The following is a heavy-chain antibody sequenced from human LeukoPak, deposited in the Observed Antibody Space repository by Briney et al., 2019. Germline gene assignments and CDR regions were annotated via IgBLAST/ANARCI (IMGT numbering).Heavy chain of an antibody. J-gene: IGHJ3*02. CDR1: GFTFSSYS. CDR2: ISSSSSYI. V-gene: IGHV3-21*01. CDR3: ARDREILVVVPTNVASDI. Sequence: GGSLRLSCAASGFTFSSYSMNWVCQAPGKGLEWVSSISSSSSYIYYADSAKGRFTISRDNAKNSLYLQMISLRAEDTAVYYCARDREILVVVPTNVASDIWGQGTMVTVSS. D-gene: IGHD2-15*01.